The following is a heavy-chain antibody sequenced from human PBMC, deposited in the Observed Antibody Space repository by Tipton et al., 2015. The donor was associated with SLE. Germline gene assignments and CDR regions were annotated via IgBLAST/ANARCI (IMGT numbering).Heavy chain of an antibody. J-gene: IGHJ4*02. D-gene: IGHD2-15*01. V-gene: IGHV3-33*01. CDR3: AREQVRGLDY. CDR2: IWFDANDK. CDR1: GFNFNNYV. Sequence: RSLRLSCAASGFNFNNYVMHWVRQAPGKGLEWVSDIWFDANDKYYSDSVKGRFTISRDNSKDTLYLQMNSLRVEDTAVYYCAREQVRGLDYWGQGILVTVSS.